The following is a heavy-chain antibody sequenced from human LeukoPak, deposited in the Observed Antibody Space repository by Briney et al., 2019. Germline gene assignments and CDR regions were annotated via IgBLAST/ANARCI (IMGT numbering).Heavy chain of an antibody. J-gene: IGHJ4*02. CDR1: GFTFSSYG. CDR2: ISYDGSNK. Sequence: GGSLRLSCAASGFTFSSYGMHWVRQAPGKGLEWVAVISYDGSNKYHADSVKGRFTISRDNSKNTLYLQMNSLRAEDTAVYYCAKIRKGPSYDYGDYWGQGTLVTVSS. V-gene: IGHV3-30*18. CDR3: AKIRKGPSYDYGDY. D-gene: IGHD2-2*01.